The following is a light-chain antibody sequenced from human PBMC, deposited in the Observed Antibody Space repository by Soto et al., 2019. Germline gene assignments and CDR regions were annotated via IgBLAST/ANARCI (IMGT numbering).Light chain of an antibody. CDR3: QQYGSSPET. CDR2: DVS. J-gene: IGKJ1*01. V-gene: IGKV3-20*01. Sequence: EIVLTQSPGTLSLSPGERATLSCRASQSVSSPYLAWYQQKPGRAPRLLIYDVSSRATGIPDRFSGGGSGTDFTLTVSRLEPEDFAVYYCQQYGSSPETFGQWTKVEIK. CDR1: QSVSSPY.